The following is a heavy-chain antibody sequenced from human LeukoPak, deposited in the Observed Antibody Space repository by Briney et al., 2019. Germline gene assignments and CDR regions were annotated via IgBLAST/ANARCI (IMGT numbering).Heavy chain of an antibody. D-gene: IGHD4-17*01. CDR1: GGSISSYY. Sequence: PSETLSLTCTVSGGSISSYYWSWIRQPPGKGLEWIGYIYYSGSTNYNPSLKSRVTISVDTSKNQFSLKLSSVTAADTAVYYCARGETPYCDYVLFDYWGQGTLVTVSS. CDR2: IYYSGST. V-gene: IGHV4-59*08. CDR3: ARGETPYCDYVLFDY. J-gene: IGHJ4*02.